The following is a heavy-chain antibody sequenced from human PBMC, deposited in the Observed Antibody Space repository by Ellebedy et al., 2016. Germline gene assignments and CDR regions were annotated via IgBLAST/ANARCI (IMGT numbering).Heavy chain of an antibody. CDR3: AKAKGSSWPNWYLDI. D-gene: IGHD6-13*01. Sequence: GESLKISCAASGFTFSTYRMDWVRQAPGKGLEWVSAIFSDGNTYYADSVKGRFTISRDNSKNTLYLQMNSLRAEDTAVYYCAKAKGSSWPNWYLDIWGRGTLVTFSS. CDR2: IFSDGNT. CDR1: GFTFSTYR. J-gene: IGHJ2*01. V-gene: IGHV3-53*01.